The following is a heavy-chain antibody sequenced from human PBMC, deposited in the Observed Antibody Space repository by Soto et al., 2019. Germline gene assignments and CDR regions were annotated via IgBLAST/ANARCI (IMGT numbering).Heavy chain of an antibody. Sequence: GGSLRLSCAASGFTFTNYLMQWVRQAPGKGLVWVSRINSDGSSTSHADSVRGRFTISRDNAKNTLYLQMSSLRAEDTAVYYCARPQHLPDDAFHVWGRGSLITVSS. CDR3: ARPQHLPDDAFHV. D-gene: IGHD6-13*01. CDR1: GFTFTNYL. CDR2: INSDGSST. V-gene: IGHV3-74*01. J-gene: IGHJ3*01.